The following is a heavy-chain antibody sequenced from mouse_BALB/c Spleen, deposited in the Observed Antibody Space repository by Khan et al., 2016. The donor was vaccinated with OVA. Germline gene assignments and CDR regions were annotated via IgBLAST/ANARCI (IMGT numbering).Heavy chain of an antibody. J-gene: IGHJ4*01. V-gene: IGHV2-9*02. Sequence: QVQLKESGPGLVAPAQTLSITCTVSGFSLISYGVNWFRQPPGKGLEWLGVIWAGGSTNYNSALMSRLSISKDNSKSQVFLKMNSLQTDDTAMYYCARVYDSYYAMDYWGQGTSVTVSS. CDR2: IWAGGST. D-gene: IGHD2-3*01. CDR3: ARVYDSYYAMDY. CDR1: GFSLISYG.